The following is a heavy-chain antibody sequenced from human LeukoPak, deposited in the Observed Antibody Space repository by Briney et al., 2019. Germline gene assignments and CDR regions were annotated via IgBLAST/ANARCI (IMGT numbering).Heavy chain of an antibody. J-gene: IGHJ3*02. CDR2: ISAYNGNT. CDR3: ARENNDYSNFWDDAFDI. V-gene: IGHV1-18*01. CDR1: GYTFTSYG. D-gene: IGHD4-4*01. Sequence: GASVKVSCKASGYTFTSYGISWVRQAPGQGLEWMGWISAYNGNTNYAQKLQGRVTMTTDTSTSTAYMELRSLRSDDTAVYYCARENNDYSNFWDDAFDIWGRGTMVTVSS.